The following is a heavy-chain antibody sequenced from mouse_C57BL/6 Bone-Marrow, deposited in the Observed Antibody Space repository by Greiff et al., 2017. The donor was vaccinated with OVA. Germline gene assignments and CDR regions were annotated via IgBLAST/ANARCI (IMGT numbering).Heavy chain of an antibody. Sequence: QVQLKESGAELMKPGASVKLSCKAPGYTFPGYWIEWVKQRPGPGLEWIGEILPGSGSTNYNEKFTGKATFTADTSFTTASMQLSSMTTEDSAIYYCATPYYSNFWFAYWGQVTLVTVSA. CDR1: GYTFPGYW. CDR2: ILPGSGST. D-gene: IGHD2-5*01. CDR3: ATPYYSNFWFAY. V-gene: IGHV1-9*01. J-gene: IGHJ3*01.